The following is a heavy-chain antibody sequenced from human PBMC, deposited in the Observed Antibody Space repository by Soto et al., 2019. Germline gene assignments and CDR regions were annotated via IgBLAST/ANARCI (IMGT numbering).Heavy chain of an antibody. J-gene: IGHJ5*02. CDR2: INPTGST. Sequence: QVRLQQWGAGLLKPSETLSLTCAVYGGSFIGYYWSWIRQPPGKGLEWMGEINPTGSTNYTPSLKSRVTILIDTSKNQFSLKLSSVTAADTAMYYCARANGLRLGELSWGGPNWFDPWGQGTLVTVSS. D-gene: IGHD3-16*02. V-gene: IGHV4-34*01. CDR3: ARANGLRLGELSWGGPNWFDP. CDR1: GGSFIGYY.